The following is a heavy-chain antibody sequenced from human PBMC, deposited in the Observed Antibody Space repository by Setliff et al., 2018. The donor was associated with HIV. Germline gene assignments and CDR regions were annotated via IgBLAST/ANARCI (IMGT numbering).Heavy chain of an antibody. V-gene: IGHV3-7*01. CDR2: IHQTVSET. D-gene: IGHD1-1*01. J-gene: IGHJ3*02. CDR3: AKWNVAFDI. Sequence: GGSLRLSCAASGFGLSPFVMSWVRQAPGKGLEWVANIHQTVSETYYVDSVKGRFTISRDNAKNSLYLQMNSLGAEDTAVYYCAKWNVAFDIWGHGTMVTVSS. CDR1: GFGLSPFV.